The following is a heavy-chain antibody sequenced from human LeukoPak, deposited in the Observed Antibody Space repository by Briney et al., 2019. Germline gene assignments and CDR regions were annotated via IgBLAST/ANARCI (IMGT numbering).Heavy chain of an antibody. Sequence: PGGSLRLSCAASGFIVGSNYMSWVRQAPGKGLEWVSLIYSSGSTYYTASVKGRFTISRDHSKNTLYLQMDSLRAEDAALYYCARGLESCSSGSCFKDWGQGTLVTVSS. CDR2: IYSSGST. V-gene: IGHV3-53*01. J-gene: IGHJ4*02. CDR1: GFIVGSNY. CDR3: ARGLESCSSGSCFKD. D-gene: IGHD2-15*01.